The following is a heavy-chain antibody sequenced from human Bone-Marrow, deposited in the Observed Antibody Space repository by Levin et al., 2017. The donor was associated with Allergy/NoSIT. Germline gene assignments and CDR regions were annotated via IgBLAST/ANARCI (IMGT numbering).Heavy chain of an antibody. CDR1: GSTLSEVS. D-gene: IGHD3-3*01. CDR3: AIVEYDFRSGKPRYFDY. CDR2: FDQETDET. V-gene: IGHV1-24*01. J-gene: IGHJ4*02. Sequence: ASVKVSCKVSGSTLSEVSVNWVRQSPGEGLEWMGRFDQETDETDTAQNFQGRVTVTEDTSTDTGYLELSGLRSDDTAVYYCAIVEYDFRSGKPRYFDYWGQGTLIIVSS.